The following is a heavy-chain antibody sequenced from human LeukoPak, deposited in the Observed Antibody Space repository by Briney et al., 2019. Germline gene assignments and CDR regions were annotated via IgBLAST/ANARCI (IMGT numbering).Heavy chain of an antibody. V-gene: IGHV3-74*01. Sequence: GGSLRLSWAASGXTFSNYWMHWVRQAPGKGQVWVSRINSDGSSTSYADSVKGRFTISRDNAKNTLYLQMNSLRAEDTAVYYCARGDDFWSGPKGPWGQGTLVTVSS. CDR1: GXTFSNYW. CDR3: ARGDDFWSGPKGP. CDR2: INSDGSST. D-gene: IGHD3-3*01. J-gene: IGHJ5*02.